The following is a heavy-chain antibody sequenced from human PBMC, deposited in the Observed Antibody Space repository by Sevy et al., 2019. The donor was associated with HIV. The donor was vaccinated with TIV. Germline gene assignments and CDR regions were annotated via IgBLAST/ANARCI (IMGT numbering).Heavy chain of an antibody. Sequence: SETLSLTCTVSGGSISSSSYYWGWIRQPPGKGLEWIGSIYYSGSTYYNPSLKSRVTISVDTSKNQFSLKLSSVTAADTAVYYCASISFWGNIASMNYWGQGTLVTVSS. J-gene: IGHJ4*02. CDR1: GGSISSSSYY. V-gene: IGHV4-39*01. CDR3: ASISFWGNIASMNY. D-gene: IGHD3-16*01. CDR2: IYYSGST.